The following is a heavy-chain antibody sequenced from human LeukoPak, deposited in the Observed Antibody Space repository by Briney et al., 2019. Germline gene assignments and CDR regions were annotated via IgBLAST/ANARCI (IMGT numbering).Heavy chain of an antibody. CDR2: IIPIFGTA. J-gene: IGHJ4*02. V-gene: IGHV1-69*06. CDR3: ARGLHIRLYDSRGYFDY. CDR1: GGTFSSYA. Sequence: ASVKVSCKASGGTFSSYAISWVRQAPGQGLEWMGGIIPIFGTANYAQKFQGRVTITADKSTSTVYMELSSLRSEDTAVYYCARGLHIRLYDSRGYFDYWGQGTVVTVSS. D-gene: IGHD3-22*01.